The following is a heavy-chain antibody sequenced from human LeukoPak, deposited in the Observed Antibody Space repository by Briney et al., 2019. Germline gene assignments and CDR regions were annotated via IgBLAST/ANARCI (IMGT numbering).Heavy chain of an antibody. D-gene: IGHD3-10*01. CDR1: GFTFSSNS. CDR2: ISGSGDST. Sequence: HPGGSLRLPCAASGFTFSSNSMTWVRQTPGKGLEWVSGISGSGDSTFYADSVKGRFTISRDNSRNTLYLQMSSLRPEDTAVYYCTKWSGFGDDWGQGTLVTVSS. V-gene: IGHV3-23*01. CDR3: TKWSGFGDD. J-gene: IGHJ4*02.